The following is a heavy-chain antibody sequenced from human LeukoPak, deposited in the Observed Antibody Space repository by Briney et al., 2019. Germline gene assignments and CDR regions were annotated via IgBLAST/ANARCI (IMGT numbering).Heavy chain of an antibody. V-gene: IGHV3-21*01. J-gene: IGHJ4*02. CDR1: GFSFSIYF. CDR3: EGGGDFDY. D-gene: IGHD3-16*01. CDR2: ISRTSEYI. Sequence: PGGSLRLSCAASGFSFSIYFMNWVRQAPGNGLEWVSSISRTSEYIHYADSVRGQFAITIDNAKNSVYVQMNSLRAEDTALYFCEGGGDFDYWGQGILVTVSA.